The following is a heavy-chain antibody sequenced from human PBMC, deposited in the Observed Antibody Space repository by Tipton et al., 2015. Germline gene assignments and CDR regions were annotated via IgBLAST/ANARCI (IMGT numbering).Heavy chain of an antibody. Sequence: TLSLTCTVSGTSLSGFYWTWIRQPPGKGLEWIGYIRYSGGTNYKPSLRGRVSISLDMSKNQFSLKLRSVTAADTAMYFCARENAYYYDMDVWGQGTTVTVSS. D-gene: IGHD1-1*01. J-gene: IGHJ6*02. CDR1: GTSLSGFY. CDR3: ARENAYYYDMDV. V-gene: IGHV4-59*01. CDR2: IRYSGGT.